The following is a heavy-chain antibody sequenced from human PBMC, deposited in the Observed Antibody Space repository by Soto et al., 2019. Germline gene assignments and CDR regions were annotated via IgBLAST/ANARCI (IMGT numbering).Heavy chain of an antibody. CDR3: ARDHGGPTEN. Sequence: QVHLVQSGAEVKQPGSSVKVSCKASGGTFSSYTINWVRQAPGQGLEWMGRIIPVVDIANYAQKFQGRVTITADKSTSTAYMELSILRSEDTAVYYCARDHGGPTENWGQGTLVTVSS. CDR2: IIPVVDIA. V-gene: IGHV1-69*08. CDR1: GGTFSSYT. J-gene: IGHJ4*02.